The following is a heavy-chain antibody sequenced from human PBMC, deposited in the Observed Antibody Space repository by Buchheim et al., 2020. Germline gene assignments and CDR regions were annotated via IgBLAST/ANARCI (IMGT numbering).Heavy chain of an antibody. CDR2: IKQDGSEK. J-gene: IGHJ6*02. CDR3: ARGEGGRSLYDSSGSYGMDV. CDR1: GFTFSTYW. Sequence: EVQLVESGGGLVQPGGSLRLSCEASGFTFSTYWMSWVRQAPGKGLEWVANIKQDGSEKYYVDSVKGRFTISRDNAKNSLDLEMNSLRVEDTAVYYCARGEGGRSLYDSSGSYGMDVWGQGTT. V-gene: IGHV3-7*01. D-gene: IGHD3-22*01.